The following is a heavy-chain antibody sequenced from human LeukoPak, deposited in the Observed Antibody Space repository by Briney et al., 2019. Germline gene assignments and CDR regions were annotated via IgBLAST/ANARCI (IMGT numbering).Heavy chain of an antibody. D-gene: IGHD5-12*01. CDR1: GGSISSSSYY. V-gene: IGHV3-21*01. CDR2: ITSTSIYI. CDR3: ARGRVESGYGLDY. J-gene: IGHJ4*02. Sequence: ETLSLTCTVSGGSISSSSYYWGWVRQAPGKGLEWVSSITSTSIYIYYIDSVKGRFTISRDNAKNSLYLQMNSLRAEDTAVYYCARGRVESGYGLDYWGQGTLVTVSS.